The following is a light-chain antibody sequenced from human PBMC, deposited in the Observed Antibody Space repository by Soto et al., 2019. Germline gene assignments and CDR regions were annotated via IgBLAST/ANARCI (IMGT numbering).Light chain of an antibody. CDR2: GAS. CDR3: QQYGKSPPQT. V-gene: IGKV3-20*01. J-gene: IGKJ1*01. Sequence: EIVLTQSPGTLSLSPGETATLSCRASQSVSSTYLAWYQQKPGQAPRLLIYGASRRATGIPDRFSGSGSGTDFTLTISRLEPEDFAVYYCQQYGKSPPQTFGQGTQVEIK. CDR1: QSVSSTY.